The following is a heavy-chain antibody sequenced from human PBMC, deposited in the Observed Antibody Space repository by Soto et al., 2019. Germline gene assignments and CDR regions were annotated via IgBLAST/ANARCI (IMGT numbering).Heavy chain of an antibody. V-gene: IGHV3-72*01. CDR3: AMEGSGPGWT. D-gene: IGHD3-10*01. J-gene: IGHJ5*02. CDR1: GFTFSDHY. CDR2: TRNKPNSYTT. Sequence: EVQLVESGGGLVQPGGSLRLSCAASGFTFSDHYMDWVRQAPGKGLEWVGRTRNKPNSYTTEYAASVRGRFTISNDDSKNSLYLQMNSLKTEDKAVYYCAMEGSGPGWTWGQGPLVTVSS.